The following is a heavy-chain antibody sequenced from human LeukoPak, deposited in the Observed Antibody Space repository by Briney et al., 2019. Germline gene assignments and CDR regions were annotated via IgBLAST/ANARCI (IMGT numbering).Heavy chain of an antibody. V-gene: IGHV3-23*01. Sequence: VSSISCSGGSTYYADSVKGRFTISRDNSKNTLYLQMNSLRAEDTAVYYCTKSQTDDAFDIWGQGTMVTVSS. CDR3: TKSQTDDAFDI. J-gene: IGHJ3*02. CDR2: ISCSGGST.